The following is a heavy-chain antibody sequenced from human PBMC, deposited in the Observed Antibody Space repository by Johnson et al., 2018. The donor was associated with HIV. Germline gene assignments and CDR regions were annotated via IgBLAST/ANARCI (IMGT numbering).Heavy chain of an antibody. CDR1: GFTFSSYA. D-gene: IGHD6-13*01. J-gene: IGHJ3*02. Sequence: QVLLVESGGGVVQPGRSLRLSCAASGFTFSSYAMHWVRQAPGKGLEWVAVISYDGSNKYYADSVKGRFTISRDNSKNTLYLQMNSLRAEDTAVYYCARELEYSSSNDAFDIWGQGTMVTVSS. CDR3: ARELEYSSSNDAFDI. CDR2: ISYDGSNK. V-gene: IGHV3-30*04.